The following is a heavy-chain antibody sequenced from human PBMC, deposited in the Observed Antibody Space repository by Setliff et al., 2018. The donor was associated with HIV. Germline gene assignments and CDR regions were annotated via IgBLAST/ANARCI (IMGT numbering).Heavy chain of an antibody. J-gene: IGHJ4*02. V-gene: IGHV4-4*02. D-gene: IGHD3-22*01. CDR1: GGSISSRNW. Sequence: SETLSLTCAVSGGSISSRNWWSWVRQPPGKGLEWIGEIYHSGSTNYNPSLKSRVTISVDKSKNQFSLIVSSVTAADTAVYYCASGEPYYYDSTGYSGNYFDYWGQGTLVTVSS. CDR3: ASGEPYYYDSTGYSGNYFDY. CDR2: IYHSGST.